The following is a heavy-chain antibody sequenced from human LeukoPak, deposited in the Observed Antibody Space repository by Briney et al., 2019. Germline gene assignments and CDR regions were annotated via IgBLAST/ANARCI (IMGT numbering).Heavy chain of an antibody. CDR3: ARRLAAAGTWWFDP. D-gene: IGHD6-13*01. CDR2: INPNSGGT. Sequence: ASVKVSCKASGYTFTGYYMHWVRQAPGQGLEWMGWINPNSGGTNYAQKFQGRVTMTRDTSISTAYMELSRLRSDDTAVYYCARRLAAAGTWWFDPWGQGTLVTVSP. J-gene: IGHJ5*02. CDR1: GYTFTGYY. V-gene: IGHV1-2*02.